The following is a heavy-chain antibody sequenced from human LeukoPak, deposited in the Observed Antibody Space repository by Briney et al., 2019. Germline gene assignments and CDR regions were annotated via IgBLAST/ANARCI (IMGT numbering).Heavy chain of an antibody. J-gene: IGHJ3*02. V-gene: IGHV4-59*11. Sequence: TSETLSLTCAVSDDSFSSHYWTWIRQPPGKGLEWIGYISYIGTTNYNPSLKSRVTISIDTSKNQFSLKLSSVTAADAAVYYCARDLVTVTKGFDIWGQGTMVSVSS. D-gene: IGHD4-17*01. CDR1: DDSFSSHY. CDR2: ISYIGTT. CDR3: ARDLVTVTKGFDI.